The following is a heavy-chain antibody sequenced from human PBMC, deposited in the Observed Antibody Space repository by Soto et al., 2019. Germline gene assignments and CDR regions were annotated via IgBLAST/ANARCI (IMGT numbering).Heavy chain of an antibody. D-gene: IGHD6-13*01. CDR3: ARDKQQMVLLYYYYYGMDV. CDR1: GYTFSDHY. Sequence: ASVKVSCKASGYTFSDHYIHWVRQAPGQGLEWMGWINPDSGGTNYAQKFQGRVTMTREKSISTAYMELSRLRSDDTAVYYCARDKQQMVLLYYYYYGMDVWGQGTPVTVS. V-gene: IGHV1-2*02. CDR2: INPDSGGT. J-gene: IGHJ6*02.